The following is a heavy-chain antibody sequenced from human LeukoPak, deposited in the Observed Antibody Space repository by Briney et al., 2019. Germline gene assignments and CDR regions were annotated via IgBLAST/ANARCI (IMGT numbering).Heavy chain of an antibody. CDR2: VYYTGST. CDR3: ARGAMATTPFFDY. V-gene: IGHV4-59*01. D-gene: IGHD5-24*01. Sequence: KPSETLSLTCTVSGGSISSYYWSWIRQPPGKGLEWIGYVYYTGSTNFNPSLKSRVTMSLDTSRNQFSLKLTSLTAADTAVYYCARGAMATTPFFDYWGQGTLVTVSS. J-gene: IGHJ4*02. CDR1: GGSISSYY.